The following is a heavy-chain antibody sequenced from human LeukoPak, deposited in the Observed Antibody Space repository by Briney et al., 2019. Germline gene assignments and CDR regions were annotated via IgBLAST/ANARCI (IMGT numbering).Heavy chain of an antibody. CDR2: INPSGGST. V-gene: IGHV1-46*01. D-gene: IGHD6-6*01. Sequence: ASVKVSCKASGYTFTSYYMHWVRQAPGQGLEWMGIINPSGGSTSYAQKFRGRVTMTRDTSTSTVYMELSSLRSEDTAVYYCARRGSSSTYYYGMDVWGQGTTVTVSS. J-gene: IGHJ6*02. CDR1: GYTFTSYY. CDR3: ARRGSSSTYYYGMDV.